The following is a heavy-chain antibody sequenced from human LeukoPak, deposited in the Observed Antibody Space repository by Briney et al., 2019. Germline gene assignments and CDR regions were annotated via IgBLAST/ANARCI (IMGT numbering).Heavy chain of an antibody. CDR2: ISEVEKST. V-gene: IGHV3-23*01. D-gene: IGHD3-3*01. Sequence: GGSLRLSCAAPGFTFSSYAMSWVRQAPGKGLEWVSSISEVEKSTYYADSAKGRFTISRDNSKNTVNLQMKRLRVEDTAVYYCAKGRVTTFGVVNTNYAHYSYMDVWGKGTTVTVSS. J-gene: IGHJ6*03. CDR3: AKGRVTTFGVVNTNYAHYSYMDV. CDR1: GFTFSSYA.